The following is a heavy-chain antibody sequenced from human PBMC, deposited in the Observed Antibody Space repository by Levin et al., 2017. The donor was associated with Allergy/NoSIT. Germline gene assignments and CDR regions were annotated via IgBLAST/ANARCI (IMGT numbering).Heavy chain of an antibody. V-gene: IGHV4-34*01. CDR3: ARGMGKIGYCSGGSCYRRYFDY. CDR2: INHSGST. Sequence: PSETLSLTCAVYGGSFSGYYWSWIRQPPGKGLEWIGEINHSGSTNYNPSLKSRVTISVDTSKNQFSLKLSSVTAADTAVYYCARGMGKIGYCSGGSCYRRYFDYWGQGTLVTVSS. D-gene: IGHD2-15*01. J-gene: IGHJ4*02. CDR1: GGSFSGYY.